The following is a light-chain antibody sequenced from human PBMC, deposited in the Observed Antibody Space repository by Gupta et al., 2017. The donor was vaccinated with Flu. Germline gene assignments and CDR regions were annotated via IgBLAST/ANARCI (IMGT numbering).Light chain of an antibody. Sequence: DSVISQSPLSLPVTPGEPDSISCRSSQSLLHSNGYNYLDWYLQKPGQSPQLLIYLGSTRASGVPDRFSGSGSGTDFTLTISSVEAEDVAIYYCMQACNRPYSFGRGTXLEIK. CDR2: LGS. CDR1: QSLLHSNGYNY. CDR3: MQACNRPYS. J-gene: IGKJ2*03. V-gene: IGKV2-28*01.